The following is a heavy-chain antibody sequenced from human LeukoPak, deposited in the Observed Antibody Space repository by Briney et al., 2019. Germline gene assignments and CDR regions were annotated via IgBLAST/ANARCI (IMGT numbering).Heavy chain of an antibody. Sequence: GGSLRLSCAASGFTFSSYSMNWVRQAPGKGLEWVSSISSSSSYIYYADSVKGRFTVSRENAKNSVYLQMNSLRVGDTAVYYCVRDLFDLWGQGTLVTVSS. V-gene: IGHV3-21*01. J-gene: IGHJ4*01. CDR1: GFTFSSYS. D-gene: IGHD2-21*01. CDR3: VRDLFDL. CDR2: ISSSSSYI.